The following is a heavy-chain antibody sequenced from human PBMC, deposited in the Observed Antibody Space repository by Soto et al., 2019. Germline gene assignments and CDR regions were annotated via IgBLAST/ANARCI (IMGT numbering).Heavy chain of an antibody. Sequence: SETLSLTCTVSGGSISRYYWSWIRQPPGKGLEWIGYIYYSGSTNYNPSLKSRVTISVDTSKNQFSLKLSSVTAADTAVYYCARHSSPYDFWSCYFPERPRTHDAFDIWGKGTMLTLSS. V-gene: IGHV4-59*01. D-gene: IGHD3-3*01. J-gene: IGHJ3*02. CDR3: ARHSSPYDFWSCYFPERPRTHDAFDI. CDR2: IYYSGST. CDR1: GGSISRYY.